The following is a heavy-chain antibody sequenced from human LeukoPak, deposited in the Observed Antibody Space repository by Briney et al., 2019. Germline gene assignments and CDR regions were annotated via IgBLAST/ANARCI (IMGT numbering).Heavy chain of an antibody. CDR1: GFTFSSYS. CDR2: ISSSSSYI. V-gene: IGHV3-21*01. D-gene: IGHD6-13*01. J-gene: IGHJ1*01. Sequence: GGSLRLSCAASGFTFSSYSMNWVRQAPGKGLEWVSSISSSSSYIYYADSVKGRFTISGDNAKNSLYLQMNSLRAEDTAVYYCARGVAAAGTGYFQHWGQGPLVTVSS. CDR3: ARGVAAAGTGYFQH.